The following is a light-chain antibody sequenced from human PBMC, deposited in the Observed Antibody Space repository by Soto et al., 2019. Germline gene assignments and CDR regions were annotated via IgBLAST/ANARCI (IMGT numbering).Light chain of an antibody. CDR2: GAS. V-gene: IGKV1-8*01. CDR1: HRLNTY. Sequence: IRMTQSPSSLSASIGDRVTFTCRASHRLNTYLAWYQQKPGKAPKLLIYGASTLQSGVPSRFSGSGSGTYFTLLISSLQSEDFATYYCQQYFSYPYTFGQGTKLEIK. J-gene: IGKJ2*01. CDR3: QQYFSYPYT.